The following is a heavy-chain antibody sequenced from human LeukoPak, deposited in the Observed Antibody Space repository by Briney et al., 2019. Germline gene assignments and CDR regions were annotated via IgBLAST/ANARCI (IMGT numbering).Heavy chain of an antibody. CDR2: MNPNSGNT. J-gene: IGHJ6*02. CDR3: ARAGYCTNGVCFITPYYYYGMDV. CDR1: GYTFTSYD. D-gene: IGHD2-8*01. Sequence: ASVKVSCKASGYTFTSYDINWVRQATGQGLEWMGWMNPNSGNTGYAQKFQGRVTMTRNTSISTAYMELGSLRSEDTAVYYCARAGYCTNGVCFITPYYYYGMDVWGQGTTVTVSS. V-gene: IGHV1-8*01.